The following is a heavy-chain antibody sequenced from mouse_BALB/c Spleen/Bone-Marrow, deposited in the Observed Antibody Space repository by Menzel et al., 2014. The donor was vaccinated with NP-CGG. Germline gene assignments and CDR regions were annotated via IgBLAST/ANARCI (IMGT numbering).Heavy chain of an antibody. CDR3: ARGRAMGFAY. CDR2: ISYSGST. D-gene: IGHD1-1*02. Sequence: EVMLVESGPSLVKPSQTLSLTCSVTGDSITSGYWNWIRKFPGNKLEYMGYISYSGSTYYNPSLKSRISITRDTSKNXYYLQLNSVTTEDTATYYCARGRAMGFAYWGQGTLVTVSA. CDR1: GDSITSGY. V-gene: IGHV3-8*02. J-gene: IGHJ3*01.